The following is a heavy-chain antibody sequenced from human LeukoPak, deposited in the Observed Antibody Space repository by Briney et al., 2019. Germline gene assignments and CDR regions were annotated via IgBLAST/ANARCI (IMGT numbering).Heavy chain of an antibody. V-gene: IGHV1-2*04. Sequence: ASVKVSCKASGYTFTGFYIHWVRQAPGQGLEWMGWINPNSGGTNYAQKFQGWVTMTRDTSISTAYMELSRLRSDDTAVYYCARERRGGNWFDPWGQGTLVTVSS. CDR1: GYTFTGFY. CDR2: INPNSGGT. J-gene: IGHJ5*02. CDR3: ARERRGGNWFDP. D-gene: IGHD3-16*01.